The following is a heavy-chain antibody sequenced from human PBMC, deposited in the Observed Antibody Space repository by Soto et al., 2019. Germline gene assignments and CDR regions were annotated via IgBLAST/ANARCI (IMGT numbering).Heavy chain of an antibody. CDR2: INPNSGGT. J-gene: IGHJ5*02. CDR1: GYTFTGYY. V-gene: IGHV1-2*02. CDR3: ARADRYFDVGGVLNWFDP. Sequence: QVQLVQSGAEVKKPGASVKVSCKASGYTFTGYYMHWVRQAPGQGLEWMGWINPNSGGTNYAQKFQGRVTMTRDTSISKAYMELSRLRSDDTAVYYCARADRYFDVGGVLNWFDPWGQGTLVTVSS. D-gene: IGHD3-9*01.